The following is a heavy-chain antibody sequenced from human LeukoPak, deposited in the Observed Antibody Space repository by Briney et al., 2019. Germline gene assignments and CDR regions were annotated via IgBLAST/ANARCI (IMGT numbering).Heavy chain of an antibody. CDR2: INPNSGGT. CDR1: GYTFTGYY. Sequence: ASVKVSCKASGYTFTGYYMHWVRQAPGQGLEWMGWINPNSGGTNYAQKFQGRVTMTRDTSISTAYMELSRLRSDDTAVYYCARESPAASTLDYWGQGTLVTVSS. CDR3: ARESPAASTLDY. V-gene: IGHV1-2*02. J-gene: IGHJ4*02. D-gene: IGHD2-2*01.